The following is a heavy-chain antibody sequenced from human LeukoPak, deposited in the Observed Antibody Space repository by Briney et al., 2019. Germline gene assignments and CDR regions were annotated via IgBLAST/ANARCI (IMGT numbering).Heavy chain of an antibody. CDR2: IRYDGSNK. V-gene: IGHV3-30*02. CDR3: ARYHDYGDYEADY. CDR1: GFTFSSYG. J-gene: IGHJ4*02. D-gene: IGHD4-17*01. Sequence: PGGSLRLSCAAPGFTFSSYGMHWVRQAPGKGLEWVAFIRYDGSNKYYADSVKGRFTISRDNSKNTLYLQMNSLRAEDTAVYYCARYHDYGDYEADYWGQGTLVTVSS.